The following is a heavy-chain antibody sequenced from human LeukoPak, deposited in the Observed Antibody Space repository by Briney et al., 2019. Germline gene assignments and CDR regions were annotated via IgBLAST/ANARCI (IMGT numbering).Heavy chain of an antibody. D-gene: IGHD6-13*01. CDR1: GFTFSNAW. J-gene: IGHJ4*02. V-gene: IGHV3-15*01. CDR2: IKSKTDGGTT. CDR3: TTELSGYSSSWFYY. Sequence: GGSLRLSCAASGFTFSNAWMSCVRQAPGKGLEWVGRIKSKTDGGTTDYAAPVKGRFTISKDDSRNTLYLQMNSQKTEDTAVYYCTTELSGYSSSWFYYWGQGTLVTVSS.